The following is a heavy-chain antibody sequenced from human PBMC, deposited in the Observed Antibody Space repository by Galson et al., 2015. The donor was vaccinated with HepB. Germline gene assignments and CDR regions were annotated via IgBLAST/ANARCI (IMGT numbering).Heavy chain of an antibody. CDR2: INRSGGT. CDR3: ARALISMVRGVTFTD. J-gene: IGHJ4*02. Sequence: SEPLSLTCAVYGGSFSGYYWSWLRQPPGKGLQWIGDINRSGGTNYNPSLKSRVTISIDTSKNQFSLKLSSVTAADTAVFYCARALISMVRGVTFTDWGQGTLVTVSS. D-gene: IGHD3-10*01. CDR1: GGSFSGYY. V-gene: IGHV4-34*01.